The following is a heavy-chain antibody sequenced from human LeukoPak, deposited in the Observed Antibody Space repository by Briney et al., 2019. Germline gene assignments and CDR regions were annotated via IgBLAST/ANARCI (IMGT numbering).Heavy chain of an antibody. D-gene: IGHD1-26*01. CDR3: ARDSGTYSYFDY. J-gene: IGHJ4*02. CDR2: IIPIFGTA. CDR1: GGTFSSYA. V-gene: IGHV1-69*13. Sequence: SVKVSFKASGGTFSSYAISWVRQAPGQGLEWMGGIIPIFGTANYAQKFQGRVTITADESTSTAYMELSSLRSDDTAVYYCARDSGTYSYFDYWGQGTLVTVSS.